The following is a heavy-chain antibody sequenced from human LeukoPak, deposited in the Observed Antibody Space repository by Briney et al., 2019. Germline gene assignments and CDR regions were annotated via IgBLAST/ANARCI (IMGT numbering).Heavy chain of an antibody. V-gene: IGHV4-4*07. J-gene: IGHJ6*03. CDR1: GGSISSYY. CDR3: AGRRWLQLYYYYYYMDV. D-gene: IGHD5-24*01. CDR2: IYTSGST. Sequence: SETLSLTCTVSGGSISSYYWSWIRQPAGKGLEWIGRIYTSGSTNYNPSLKSRVTMSVDTSKNQFSLKLTSVTAADTAVYYCAGRRWLQLYYYYYYMDVWGKGTTVTISS.